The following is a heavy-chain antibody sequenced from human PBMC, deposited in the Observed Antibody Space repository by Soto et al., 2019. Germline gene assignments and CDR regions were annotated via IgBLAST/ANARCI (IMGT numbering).Heavy chain of an antibody. CDR2: LYYSGNT. Sequence: SETLSLTCTVSGGSISGYYWSWIRQPPGKGLEWIGYLYYSGNTNYNPSLKSRVTISLDTSNNQFSLKLSSVTAADTAVYYCARHGNWNQGKYYFDYWGQGTLVTVSS. D-gene: IGHD1-1*01. V-gene: IGHV4-59*08. J-gene: IGHJ4*02. CDR3: ARHGNWNQGKYYFDY. CDR1: GGSISGYY.